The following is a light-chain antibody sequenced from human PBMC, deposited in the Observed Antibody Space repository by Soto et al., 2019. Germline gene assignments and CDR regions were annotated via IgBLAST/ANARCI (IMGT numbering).Light chain of an antibody. CDR2: DNN. Sequence: QSVLTQPPSVSAAPGQRVTISCSGSSSNIGNNYVSWYQQLPGTAPKLLIYDNNKRPSGIPDRFSGSKSGTSATLGITGLQTGDEADYYCGTWDGSLSAGVFGGGTKLTLL. CDR3: GTWDGSLSAGV. V-gene: IGLV1-51*01. CDR1: SSNIGNNY. J-gene: IGLJ2*01.